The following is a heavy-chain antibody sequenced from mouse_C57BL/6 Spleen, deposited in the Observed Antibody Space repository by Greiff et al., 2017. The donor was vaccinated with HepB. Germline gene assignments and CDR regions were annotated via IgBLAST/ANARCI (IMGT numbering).Heavy chain of an antibody. J-gene: IGHJ3*01. V-gene: IGHV1-72*01. D-gene: IGHD2-5*01. CDR1: GYTFTSYW. Sequence: QVQLKQSGAELVKPGASVKLSCKASGYTFTSYWMHWVKQRPGRGLEWIGRIAPNSGGTKYNEKFKSKATLTVDKPSSTAYMQLSSLTSEDSAVYYCARKNYSNSGFAYWGQRRGVTVSA. CDR3: ARKNYSNSGFAY. CDR2: IAPNSGGT.